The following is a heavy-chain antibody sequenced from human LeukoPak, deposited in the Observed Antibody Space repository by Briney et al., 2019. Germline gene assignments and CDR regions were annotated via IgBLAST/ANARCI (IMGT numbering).Heavy chain of an antibody. J-gene: IGHJ6*02. Sequence: SETLPLNGAGYGGSCSGYYWGWIRQPPGKGLEGIGEINHSGSTNHNPSLKSRVTISVDTSKNQFSLQLSSVTAADTAVYYCARGKVDYVGFYYYSSMDVWGQGTTVTASS. CDR1: GGSCSGYY. CDR3: ARGKVDYVGFYYYSSMDV. CDR2: INHSGST. D-gene: IGHD4-17*01. V-gene: IGHV4-34*01.